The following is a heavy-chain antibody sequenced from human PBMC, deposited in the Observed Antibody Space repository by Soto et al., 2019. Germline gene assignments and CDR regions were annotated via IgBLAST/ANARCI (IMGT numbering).Heavy chain of an antibody. CDR2: IFHSGNA. V-gene: IGHV4-59*01. J-gene: IGHJ4*02. CDR3: ARAHAPTLPLDF. D-gene: IGHD2-15*01. Sequence: SETLSLTCSVSGGSIRNVYWSWIRQSPGKGLEWIGFIFHSGNAKYNPSLQSRASMSIDTSKNQFSLSLESVTAADTAVYFCARAHAPTLPLDFWGQGTLVTVSS. CDR1: GGSIRNVY.